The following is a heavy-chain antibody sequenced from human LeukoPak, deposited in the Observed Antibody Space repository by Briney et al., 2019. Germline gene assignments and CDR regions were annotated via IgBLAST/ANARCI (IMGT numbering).Heavy chain of an antibody. CDR3: ARDGGYSSGWYDY. Sequence: GGSLRLSCAASGFTFSSYSMNWVCQAPGKGLEWVSSISSSSSYIYYADSVKGRFTISRDNAKNSLYLQMNSLRAEDTAVYYCARDGGYSSGWYDYWGQGTLVTVSS. V-gene: IGHV3-21*01. CDR2: ISSSSSYI. J-gene: IGHJ4*02. D-gene: IGHD6-19*01. CDR1: GFTFSSYS.